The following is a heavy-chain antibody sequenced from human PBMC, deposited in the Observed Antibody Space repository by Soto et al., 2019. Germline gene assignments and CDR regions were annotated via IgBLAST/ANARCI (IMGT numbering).Heavy chain of an antibody. CDR3: AMIPVDTYMIYWFDP. D-gene: IGHD3-16*01. CDR2: IYYSGIT. CDR1: GDSGTSSDYY. Sequence: SANLSLTFTVAGDSGTSSDYYWTLIRQPLGKGLEWVGHIYYSGITNYSPSLKSLVTISLNTPNTQFSLKVTSVTAADPAVYYCAMIPVDTYMIYWFDPWGQGTLVTVAS. V-gene: IGHV4-61*08. J-gene: IGHJ5*01.